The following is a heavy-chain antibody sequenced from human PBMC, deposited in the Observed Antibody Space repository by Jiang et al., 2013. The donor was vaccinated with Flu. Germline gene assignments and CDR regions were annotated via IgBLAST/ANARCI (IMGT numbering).Heavy chain of an antibody. V-gene: IGHV4-59*04. CDR3: ARLIFSGSRTTTKKLYYFDY. CDR2: IYYSGST. J-gene: IGHJ4*02. CDR1: GGSISSYY. Sequence: LLKPSETLSLTCTVSGGSISSYYWSWIRQPPGKGLEWIGYIYYSGSTYYNPSLKSRVTISVDTSKNQFSLKLSSVTAADTAVYYCARLIFSGSRTTTKKLYYFDYWGQGTLVTVSS. D-gene: IGHD3-10*01.